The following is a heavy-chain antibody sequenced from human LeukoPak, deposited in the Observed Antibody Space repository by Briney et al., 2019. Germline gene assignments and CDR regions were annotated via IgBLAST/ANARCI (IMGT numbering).Heavy chain of an antibody. Sequence: SETLSLTCAVYGGSFSGYYWSWIRQPPGKGLEWIGEINHSGSPNYNPSLKSRVTISIDTSKNQFSLKLSPVTAADTAVYYCARDLSDYYGSGSYRPIDAFDIWGQGTMVSVSS. D-gene: IGHD3-10*01. J-gene: IGHJ3*02. CDR2: INHSGSP. V-gene: IGHV4-34*01. CDR3: ARDLSDYYGSGSYRPIDAFDI. CDR1: GGSFSGYY.